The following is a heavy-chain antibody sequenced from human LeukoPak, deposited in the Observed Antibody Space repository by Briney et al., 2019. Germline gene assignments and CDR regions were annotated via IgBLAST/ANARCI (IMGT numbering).Heavy chain of an antibody. V-gene: IGHV1-69*06. D-gene: IGHD5-12*01. J-gene: IGHJ6*03. Sequence: SVKVSCKASGYTFTSYAMNWVRQAPGQGLEWMGGIIPIFGTANYAQKFQGRVTITADKSTSTAYMELSSLRSEDTAVYYCARGYSGYDWYYYYYMDVWGKGTTVTVSS. CDR2: IIPIFGTA. CDR3: ARGYSGYDWYYYYYMDV. CDR1: GYTFTSYA.